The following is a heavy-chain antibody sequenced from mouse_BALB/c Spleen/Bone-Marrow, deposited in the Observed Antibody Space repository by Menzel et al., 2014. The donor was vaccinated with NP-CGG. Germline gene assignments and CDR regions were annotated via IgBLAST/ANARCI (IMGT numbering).Heavy chain of an antibody. CDR2: ISSGSTAI. D-gene: IGHD4-1*01. CDR1: GFTFSTFG. J-gene: IGHJ1*01. CDR3: ARGGNWDDFDV. V-gene: IGHV5-17*02. Sequence: EVKLVESGGGLVQPGGSRKLSCAASGFTFSTFGMHWVRQAPEKGLEWVAYISSGSTAIFYADTLKGRFTISRDNPENTLFLQMTSLRSEYTAMYYCARGGNWDDFDVWGAGTTVTVSS.